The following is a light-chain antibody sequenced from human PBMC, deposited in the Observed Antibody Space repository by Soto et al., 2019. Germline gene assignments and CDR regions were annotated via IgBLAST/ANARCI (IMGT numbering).Light chain of an antibody. J-gene: IGLJ2*01. Sequence: QSALTQPASVSGSPGQSITISCTGTSSDVGGYNYVSWYQQHPGKAPKLMIYDVSNRPSGVSNRFSGSMSGNTASLTISGRQAEDEADYYCSSYTSSSTLVVFGGGTKLTVL. CDR2: DVS. CDR1: SSDVGGYNY. V-gene: IGLV2-14*01. CDR3: SSYTSSSTLVV.